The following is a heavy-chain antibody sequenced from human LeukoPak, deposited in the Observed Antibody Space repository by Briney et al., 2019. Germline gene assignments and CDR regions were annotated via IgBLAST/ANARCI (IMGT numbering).Heavy chain of an antibody. CDR3: ARAPLGYCSGGSCYDLDY. CDR2: ISSSSSYI. V-gene: IGHV3-21*01. Sequence: GGSLRLSCAASGFTFSSYSMNWVRQAPGKGLEWVSSISSSSSYIYYADSVKGRFNISRDNAKNSLYLQMNSLRAEDTAVYYCARAPLGYCSGGSCYDLDYWGQGTLVTVSS. J-gene: IGHJ4*02. CDR1: GFTFSSYS. D-gene: IGHD2-15*01.